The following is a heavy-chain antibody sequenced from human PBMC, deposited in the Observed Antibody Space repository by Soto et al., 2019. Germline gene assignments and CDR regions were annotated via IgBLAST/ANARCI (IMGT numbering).Heavy chain of an antibody. V-gene: IGHV3-20*04. CDR2: INWNGAST. J-gene: IGHJ4*02. Sequence: DVQLVESGGGVVRPGGSLRLSCAASGFTFDDYGMSWVRQAPGKGLEWVSGINWNGASTSFADSVKGRFTISRDNAKNSLYLQMNSLRAEDTALYYCARVGGKRASWALFDYWGQGTLVTVSS. CDR3: ARVGGKRASWALFDY. D-gene: IGHD2-2*01. CDR1: GFTFDDYG.